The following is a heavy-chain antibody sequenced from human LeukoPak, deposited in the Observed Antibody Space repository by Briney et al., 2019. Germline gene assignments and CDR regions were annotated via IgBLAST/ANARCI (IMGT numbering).Heavy chain of an antibody. CDR2: IYHSGST. Sequence: SETLSLTCAVSGYSISSGYYWGWSRQPPGKGLEWIGSIYHSGSTYYNPSLKSRVTISVDTSKNQFSLKLSSVTAADTAVYYCARTLYYYDSSGYSYWGQGTLVTVSS. CDR1: GYSISSGYY. CDR3: ARTLYYYDSSGYSY. J-gene: IGHJ4*02. D-gene: IGHD3-22*01. V-gene: IGHV4-38-2*01.